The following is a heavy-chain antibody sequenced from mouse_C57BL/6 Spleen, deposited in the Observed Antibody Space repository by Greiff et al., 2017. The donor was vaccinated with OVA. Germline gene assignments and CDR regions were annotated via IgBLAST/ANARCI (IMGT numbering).Heavy chain of an antibody. Sequence: EVKLMESGPGLVKPSQSLSLTCSVTGYSITSGYYWNWIRQFPGNKLEWMGYISYDGSNNYNPSLKNRISITRDTSKNQFFLKLNSVTTEDTATYYCARDYYDYDGGLWFAYWGQGTLVTVSA. CDR3: ARDYYDYDGGLWFAY. CDR2: ISYDGSN. J-gene: IGHJ3*01. D-gene: IGHD2-4*01. CDR1: GYSITSGYY. V-gene: IGHV3-6*01.